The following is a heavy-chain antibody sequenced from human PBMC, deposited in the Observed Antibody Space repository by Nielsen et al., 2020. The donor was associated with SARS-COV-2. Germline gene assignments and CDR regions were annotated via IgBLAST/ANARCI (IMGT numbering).Heavy chain of an antibody. CDR3: ARSYDYSHYHYYDMDV. Sequence: GGSLRLSCKGSGYSFTSYWISWVRQMPGKGLEWMGRIDPSDSYTNYSPSFQGHVTISADKSISTAYLQWSSLKASDTAMYYCARSYDYSHYHYYDMDVWGQGTTVTVSS. CDR2: IDPSDSYT. CDR1: GYSFTSYW. D-gene: IGHD4-11*01. V-gene: IGHV5-10-1*01. J-gene: IGHJ6*02.